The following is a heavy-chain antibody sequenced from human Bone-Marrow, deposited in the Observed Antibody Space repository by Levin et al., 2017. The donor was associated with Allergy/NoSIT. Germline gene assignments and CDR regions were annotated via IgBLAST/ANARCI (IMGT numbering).Heavy chain of an antibody. D-gene: IGHD3-16*02. J-gene: IGHJ6*02. CDR1: GFTFSDYY. CDR3: ARYRGLDV. CDR2: ISSSSYII. Sequence: GESLKISCTASGFTFSDYYMSWIRQAPGKGLEWVSYISSSSYIIYYADSVKGRFTVSRDNANNSLYLQMNSLRPEDTAVYYCARYRGLDVWGQGTTVTVSS. V-gene: IGHV3-11*01.